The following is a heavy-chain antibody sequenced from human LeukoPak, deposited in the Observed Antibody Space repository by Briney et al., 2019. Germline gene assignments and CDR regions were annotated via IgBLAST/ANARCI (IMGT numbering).Heavy chain of an antibody. CDR2: IYYSGST. CDR1: RGSLSSGSYY. Sequence: PSGTLSLTCTVSRGSLSSGSYYWGWIRHPPGKGLGWIGYIYYSGSTNYNPSLKSRVTISVDTSKNQFSLKLSSVTAADTAVYYCARASGGDHGRGAFDIWGQGTMVTVAS. V-gene: IGHV4-61*01. CDR3: ARASGGDHGRGAFDI. D-gene: IGHD4-17*01. J-gene: IGHJ3*02.